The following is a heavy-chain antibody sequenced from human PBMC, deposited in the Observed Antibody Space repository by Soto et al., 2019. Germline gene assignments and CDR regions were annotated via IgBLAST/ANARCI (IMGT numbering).Heavy chain of an antibody. Sequence: PSETLSLTCSVSGGSISSSGYYWGWIRQPPGKGLEWIGSTSYGGNTYYSPSLKSRVTISVDTSKNQLSLELRSVTATDTAVYFCARRGARTEVEGLSTGFDPWGQGTLVTVSS. D-gene: IGHD2-2*01. CDR1: GGSISSSGYY. V-gene: IGHV4-39*01. J-gene: IGHJ5*02. CDR3: ARRGARTEVEGLSTGFDP. CDR2: TSYGGNT.